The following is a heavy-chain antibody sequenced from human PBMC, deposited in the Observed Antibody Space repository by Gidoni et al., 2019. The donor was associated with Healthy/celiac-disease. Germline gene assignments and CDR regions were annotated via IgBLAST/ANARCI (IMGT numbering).Heavy chain of an antibody. Sequence: EVELVESGVAVVLPGGSLGITCDASGFPFSSYWMHWVRQAPGKGLVWVSRIHSDGSSTSYADSVKGRFTISRDNAKNTLYLQMNSLRAEDTAVYYCARELDSSGYWWGQGTLVTVSS. CDR2: IHSDGSST. J-gene: IGHJ4*02. CDR1: GFPFSSYW. V-gene: IGHV3-74*01. D-gene: IGHD3-22*01. CDR3: ARELDSSGYW.